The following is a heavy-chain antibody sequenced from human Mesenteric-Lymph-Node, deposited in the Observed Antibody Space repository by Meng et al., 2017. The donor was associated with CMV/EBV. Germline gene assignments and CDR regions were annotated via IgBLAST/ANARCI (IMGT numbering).Heavy chain of an antibody. Sequence: SISSRKWWSWVSQTPGKGREWIAEIYHRGITNYNPYLKSRVTISVDISKNQFSLRLTSVTAADTAVYYCARDGRGYFGAGSFSWFDSWGQGTLVTVSS. CDR1: SISSRKW. J-gene: IGHJ5*01. D-gene: IGHD3-10*01. CDR2: IYHRGIT. CDR3: ARDGRGYFGAGSFSWFDS. V-gene: IGHV4-4*02.